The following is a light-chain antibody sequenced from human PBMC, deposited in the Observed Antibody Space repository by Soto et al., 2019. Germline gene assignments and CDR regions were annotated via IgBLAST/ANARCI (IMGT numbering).Light chain of an antibody. Sequence: QSALTQPPSASGSPGQSVTIACTGTISDIGVYDYVSWYQRHPGKAPKLVIYDVTKRPSGVPDRFSGSKSGNTASLTVSGLQAEDEAEYFCGSYAGTKNFVVFGGGTQLTVL. J-gene: IGLJ2*01. CDR2: DVT. CDR1: ISDIGVYDY. V-gene: IGLV2-8*01. CDR3: GSYAGTKNFVV.